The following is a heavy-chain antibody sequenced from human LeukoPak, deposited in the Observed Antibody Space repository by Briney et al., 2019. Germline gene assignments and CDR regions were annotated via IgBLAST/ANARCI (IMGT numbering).Heavy chain of an antibody. V-gene: IGHV3-23*01. CDR2: ISGSSGST. CDR3: AKDLDCSSTNCYPDY. Sequence: PVGSLRLSCAPSGFTFSSSAMSWVRQAPGKGLEWVSAISGSSGSTYYADSVKGRFTISRDNSKNTLYLQMNSLRAEDTAVYYCAKDLDCSSTNCYPDYWGQGTLVTVSS. D-gene: IGHD2-2*01. J-gene: IGHJ4*02. CDR1: GFTFSSSA.